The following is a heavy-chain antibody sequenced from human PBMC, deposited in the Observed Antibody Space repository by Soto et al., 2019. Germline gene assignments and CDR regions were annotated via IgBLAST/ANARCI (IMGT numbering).Heavy chain of an antibody. CDR1: GGTFSSYT. J-gene: IGHJ5*02. Sequence: ASVKVSCKASGGTFSSYTISWVRQAPGQGLEWMGRIIPILGIANYAQKFQGRVTITADKSTSTAYMELSSLRSEDTAVYYCARDGCSSTSCYAVVMLDPWGQGTLVTVSS. D-gene: IGHD2-2*01. V-gene: IGHV1-69*04. CDR3: ARDGCSSTSCYAVVMLDP. CDR2: IIPILGIA.